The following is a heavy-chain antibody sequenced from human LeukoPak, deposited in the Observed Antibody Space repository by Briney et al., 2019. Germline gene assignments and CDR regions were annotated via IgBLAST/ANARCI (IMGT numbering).Heavy chain of an antibody. Sequence: SETLSLTCTVSGGSINNHYWSWIRQPPGKGLEWIGSIFYSGSTDSNPSLKGRVTISVDASKNQFSLKLSSVTAADTAVYYCARGLYGSGSKWFDPWGQGTLVTVSS. CDR3: ARGLYGSGSKWFDP. V-gene: IGHV4-59*11. J-gene: IGHJ5*02. CDR2: IFYSGST. CDR1: GGSINNHY. D-gene: IGHD3-10*01.